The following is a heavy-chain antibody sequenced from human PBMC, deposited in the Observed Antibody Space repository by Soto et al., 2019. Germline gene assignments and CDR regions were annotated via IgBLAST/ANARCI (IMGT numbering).Heavy chain of an antibody. CDR2: ISGSGGST. D-gene: IGHD2-2*01. V-gene: IGHV3-23*01. CDR3: AKDQGVVVPAAKFDP. Sequence: PGGSLRLSCVASGFTFSSYAMSWVRQAPGKGLEWVSAISGSGGSTYYADSVKGRFTISRDNSKNTLYLQMNSLRAEDTAVYYCAKDQGVVVPAAKFDPWGQGTLVTVSS. J-gene: IGHJ5*02. CDR1: GFTFSSYA.